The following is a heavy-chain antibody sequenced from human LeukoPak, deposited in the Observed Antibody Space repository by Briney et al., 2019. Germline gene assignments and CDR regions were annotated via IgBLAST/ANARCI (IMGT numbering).Heavy chain of an antibody. CDR3: ARYQDISGATPYNWFDP. Sequence: GGSVKVSCKASGYTFTSYGISWVRQAPGQGLEGMGWFSAYNGNANYAQRLQGRVTMTTDTSTSTAYLELRSLRSDDTAVYYCARYQDISGATPYNWFDPWGQGTLVTVSS. J-gene: IGHJ5*02. CDR2: FSAYNGNA. V-gene: IGHV1-18*01. D-gene: IGHD1-26*01. CDR1: GYTFTSYG.